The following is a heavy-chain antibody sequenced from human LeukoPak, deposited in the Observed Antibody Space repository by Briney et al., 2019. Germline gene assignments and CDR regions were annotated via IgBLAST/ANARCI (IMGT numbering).Heavy chain of an antibody. CDR2: IWYDGSNK. Sequence: PGGSLRLSCAASGFTFSSYGMHWVRQAPGKGLKWVAVIWYDGSNKYYADSVKGRFTISRDNSKNTLYLQMNSLRAEDTAVYYCARDLRPYDIVTGYQAHWGQGTLVTVSS. CDR1: GFTFSSYG. V-gene: IGHV3-33*01. J-gene: IGHJ4*02. D-gene: IGHD3-9*01. CDR3: ARDLRPYDIVTGYQAH.